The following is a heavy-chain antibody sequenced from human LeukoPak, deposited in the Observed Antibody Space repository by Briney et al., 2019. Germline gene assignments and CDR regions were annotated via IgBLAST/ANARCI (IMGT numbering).Heavy chain of an antibody. V-gene: IGHV3-30*03. CDR1: GFTFSSYG. D-gene: IGHD3-22*01. Sequence: PGGSLRLSCAASGFTFSSYGMHWVRQAPGKGLEWVAVISYDGSNKYYADSVKGRFTISRDNSKNTLYLQMNSLRAEDTAVYYCARVVDYYDSSGVGWFDPWGQGTLVTVSS. CDR3: ARVVDYYDSSGVGWFDP. CDR2: ISYDGSNK. J-gene: IGHJ5*02.